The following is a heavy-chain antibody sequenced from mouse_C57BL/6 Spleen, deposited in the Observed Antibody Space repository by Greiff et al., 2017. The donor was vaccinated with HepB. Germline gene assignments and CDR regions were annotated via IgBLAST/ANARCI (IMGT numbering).Heavy chain of an antibody. CDR1: GFNIKDDY. Sequence: VHVKQSGAELVRPGASVKLSCTASGFNIKDDYMHWVKQRPEQGLEWIGWIDPENGDTEYASKFQGKATITADTSSNTAYLQLSSLTSEDTAVYYCTRGTGTSDFDYWGQGTTLTVSS. CDR3: TRGTGTSDFDY. J-gene: IGHJ2*01. CDR2: IDPENGDT. V-gene: IGHV14-4*01. D-gene: IGHD4-1*01.